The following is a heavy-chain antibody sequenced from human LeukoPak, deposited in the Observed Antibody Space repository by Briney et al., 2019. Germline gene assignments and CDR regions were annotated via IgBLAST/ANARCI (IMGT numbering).Heavy chain of an antibody. CDR3: ARYWRFCSGDSCYPIDY. CDR1: GYTFTGYY. J-gene: IGHJ4*02. V-gene: IGHV1-2*02. CDR2: IHPNIGGT. Sequence: ASVKVSCKASGYTFTGYYMHWVRQAPGQGLEWMGWIHPNIGGTNYAQKFRGRVTMTRDTSISTAYMELSRLRSDDTAVYYCARYWRFCSGDSCYPIDYWGQGTLVTVSS. D-gene: IGHD2-15*01.